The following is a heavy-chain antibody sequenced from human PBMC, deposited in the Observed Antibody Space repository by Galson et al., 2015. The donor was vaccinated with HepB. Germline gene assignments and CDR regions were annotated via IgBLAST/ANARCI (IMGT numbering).Heavy chain of an antibody. Sequence: SVKVSCKASGYTFTGYYMHWVRQAPGQGLEWMGWINPNSGGTNYAQKFQGWVTMTRDTSISTAYMELSRLRSDDTAVYYCARGSYYDSSGASYYYYGMDVWGQGTTVTVSS. D-gene: IGHD3-22*01. V-gene: IGHV1-2*04. CDR3: ARGSYYDSSGASYYYYGMDV. J-gene: IGHJ6*02. CDR1: GYTFTGYY. CDR2: INPNSGGT.